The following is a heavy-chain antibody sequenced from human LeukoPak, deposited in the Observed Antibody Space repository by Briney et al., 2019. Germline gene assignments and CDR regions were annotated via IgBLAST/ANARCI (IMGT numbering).Heavy chain of an antibody. CDR2: IIPIFGTA. CDR1: GGTFTSYA. J-gene: IGHJ5*02. V-gene: IGHV1-69*06. CDR3: ARGEFAYPIVAVPAAIGREWFDP. Sequence: SVKVSCKASGGTFTSYAISWVRQAPGQGLEWMGGIIPIFGTANYAQKFQGRVTITADKSTSPAYMELSSLRSENTAVYYCARGEFAYPIVAVPAAIGREWFDPWGQGTLVTVSS. D-gene: IGHD2-2*02.